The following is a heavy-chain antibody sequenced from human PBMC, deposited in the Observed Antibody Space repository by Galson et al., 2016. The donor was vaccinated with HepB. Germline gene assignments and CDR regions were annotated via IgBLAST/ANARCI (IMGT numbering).Heavy chain of an antibody. Sequence: SLRLSCASSGFNFRDNSMSWVRQAPGKGLEWVGFIRSKAFGGATEYAASVKGRFIILRDDPKSISYLQMNSLNTEDTDVYYCTRDDYGLRFLNFYYYGMDLWGHGTTVTVSS. CDR1: GFNFRDNS. CDR3: TRDDYGLRFLNFYYYGMDL. J-gene: IGHJ6*02. V-gene: IGHV3-49*04. D-gene: IGHD3-3*01. CDR2: IRSKAFGGAT.